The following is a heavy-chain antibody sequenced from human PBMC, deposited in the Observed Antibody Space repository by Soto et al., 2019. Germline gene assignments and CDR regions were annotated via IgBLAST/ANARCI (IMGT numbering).Heavy chain of an antibody. CDR2: IKSKTDGGTT. D-gene: IGHD2-2*01. J-gene: IGHJ4*02. Sequence: ETLSLTCAVYGGSFSAYYWSWVRQPPGKGLEWVGRIKSKTDGGTTDYAAPVKGRFTISRDDSKNTLYLQMNSLKTEDTAVYYCTTTPEYCSSTSCPHPDWGQGTLVTVSS. CDR3: TTTPEYCSSTSCPHPD. V-gene: IGHV3-15*01. CDR1: GGSFSAYY.